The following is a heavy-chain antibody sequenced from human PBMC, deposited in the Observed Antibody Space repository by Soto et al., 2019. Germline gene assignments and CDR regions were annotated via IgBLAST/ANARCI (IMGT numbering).Heavy chain of an antibody. V-gene: IGHV4-31*03. CDR1: GGSISSGGYY. CDR2: IYYSGST. CDR3: ARFGTKQQLTQDGMDV. J-gene: IGHJ6*02. Sequence: SETLSLTCTVSGGSISSGGYYWSWIRQHPGKGLEWIGYIYYSGSTYYNPSLKSRVTISVDTSKNQFSLKLSSVTAADTAVYYCARFGTKQQLTQDGMDVWGQGTTVTVSS. D-gene: IGHD6-13*01.